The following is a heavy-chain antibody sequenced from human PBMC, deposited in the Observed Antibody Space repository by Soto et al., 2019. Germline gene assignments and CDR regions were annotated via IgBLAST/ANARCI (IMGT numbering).Heavy chain of an antibody. D-gene: IGHD2-2*01. J-gene: IGHJ6*02. Sequence: PSETLSLTFTVSGGSISSYYWSWIRQPPGKGLEWIGYIYYSGSTYYNPSLKSRVSISVDTSKNQFSLKLNSVTATDTAVYYCARTHCSSTSCYGYYYYGMDVWGQGTTVTVSS. CDR3: ARTHCSSTSCYGYYYYGMDV. V-gene: IGHV4-59*08. CDR1: GGSISSYY. CDR2: IYYSGST.